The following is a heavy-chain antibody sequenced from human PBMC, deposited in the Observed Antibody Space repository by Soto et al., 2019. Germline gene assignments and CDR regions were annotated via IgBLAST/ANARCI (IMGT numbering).Heavy chain of an antibody. V-gene: IGHV4-59*01. D-gene: IGHD3-22*01. CDR1: GDSISTFY. CDR2: VYYTGST. CDR3: ARGRTVRNYADDSSDYFYFFDY. Sequence: SETLSLTCTVSGDSISTFYWGWMRQSPGKELEWIGYVYYTGSTNYNPSLKSRVTISVDRSKNQFSLKLTSANAADTAVYYCARGRTVRNYADDSSDYFYFFDYWGQGTLVTVSS. J-gene: IGHJ4*02.